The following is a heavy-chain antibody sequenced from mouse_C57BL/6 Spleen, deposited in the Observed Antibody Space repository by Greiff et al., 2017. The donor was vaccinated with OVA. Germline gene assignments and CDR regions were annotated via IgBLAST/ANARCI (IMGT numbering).Heavy chain of an antibody. Sequence: QVQLQQPGAELVKPGASVKLSCKASGYTFTSYWMQWVKQRPGQGLEWIGEIDPSDSYTNYNQKFKGKATLTVDTSSSTAYMQLSSLTSEDSAVYYCARGSNYRYFDVWGTGTTVTVSS. CDR1: GYTFTSYW. CDR2: IDPSDSYT. D-gene: IGHD2-5*01. V-gene: IGHV1-50*01. J-gene: IGHJ1*03. CDR3: ARGSNYRYFDV.